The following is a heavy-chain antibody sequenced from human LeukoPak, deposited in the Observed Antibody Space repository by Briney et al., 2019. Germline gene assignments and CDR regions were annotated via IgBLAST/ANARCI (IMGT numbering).Heavy chain of an antibody. V-gene: IGHV1-18*01. CDR2: ISDYNGNT. D-gene: IGHD3-3*01. Sequence: ASVKISCKASGYTLSSYGISWVRHAPGHGLEWMGWISDYNGNTNSAQKLQGGVSMTTDTSTSTAYVELRSLRSDDTTVYYCARDLSPYVWSGYYRDACDICGQGTMVTVSS. CDR3: ARDLSPYVWSGYYRDACDI. CDR1: GYTLSSYG. J-gene: IGHJ3*02.